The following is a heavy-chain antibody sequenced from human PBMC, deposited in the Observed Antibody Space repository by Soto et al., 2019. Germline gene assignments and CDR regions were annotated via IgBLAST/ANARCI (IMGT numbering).Heavy chain of an antibody. CDR1: GYTFTSYA. J-gene: IGHJ4*02. CDR2: INAGNGNT. Sequence: ASVKVSCKASGYTFTSYAMNWVRQAPGQRLEWMGWINAGNGNTKYSQKFQGRVTITRDTSASTAYMELSSLRSEDTAVYYCARVSGYYLPDYWGQGTLVTVSS. D-gene: IGHD5-12*01. CDR3: ARVSGYYLPDY. V-gene: IGHV1-3*01.